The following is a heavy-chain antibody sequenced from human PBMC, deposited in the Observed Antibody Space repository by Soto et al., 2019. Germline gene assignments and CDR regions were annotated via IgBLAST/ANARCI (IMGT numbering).Heavy chain of an antibody. CDR2: IWYDGSNK. Sequence: QVQLVESGGGVVQPGRSLRLSCAASGFTFSSYGMHWVRQAPGKGLEWVAIIWYDGSNKYYADSVKGRFTISRDNSKNTLYLQMNSLRAEDTAVYYCASARAYSSSGYVDYWGQGTLVTVSS. CDR1: GFTFSSYG. CDR3: ASARAYSSSGYVDY. V-gene: IGHV3-33*01. J-gene: IGHJ4*02. D-gene: IGHD6-13*01.